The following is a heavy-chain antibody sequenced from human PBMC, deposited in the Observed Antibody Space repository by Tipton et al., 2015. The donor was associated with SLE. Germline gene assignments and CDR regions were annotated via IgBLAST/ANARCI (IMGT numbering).Heavy chain of an antibody. CDR3: ARVPVARHYFDY. D-gene: IGHD2-15*01. CDR2: IYYSGST. V-gene: IGHV4-61*10. CDR1: GGSISSGSYY. J-gene: IGHJ4*02. Sequence: TLSLTCTVSGGSISSGSYYWSWIRQPAGKGLEWIGYIYYSGSTNYNPSLKSRVTISVDTSKNQFSLKLSSVTAADTAVYYCARVPVARHYFDYWGQGTLVTVSS.